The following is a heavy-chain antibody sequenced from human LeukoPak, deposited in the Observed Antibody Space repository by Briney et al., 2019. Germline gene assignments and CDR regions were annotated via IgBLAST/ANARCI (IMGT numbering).Heavy chain of an antibody. CDR3: ARWPHCQDF. J-gene: IGHJ4*02. V-gene: IGHV3-7*03. Sequence: GGSLRLSCAASGFTFSDFYMSWVRQAPGKGLEWVANINKDGSEEKYVDSVKGRFTISRDNAKNSLYLQMSSLRADDTAVYYCARWPHCQDFWGRGTRVTVSS. CDR1: GFTFSDFY. CDR2: INKDGSEE.